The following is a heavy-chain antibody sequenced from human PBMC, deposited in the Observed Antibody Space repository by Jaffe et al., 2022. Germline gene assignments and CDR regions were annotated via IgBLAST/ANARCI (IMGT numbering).Heavy chain of an antibody. V-gene: IGHV1-69*01. CDR3: ASAQTQDYGDYVGGFDY. J-gene: IGHJ4*02. CDR2: IIPIFGTA. CDR1: GGTFSSYA. Sequence: QVQLVQSGAEVKKPGSSVKVSCKASGGTFSSYAISWVRQAPGQGLEWMGGIIPIFGTANYAQKFQGRVTITADESTSTAYMELSSLRSEDTAVYYCASAQTQDYGDYVGGFDYWGQGTLVTVSS. D-gene: IGHD4-17*01.